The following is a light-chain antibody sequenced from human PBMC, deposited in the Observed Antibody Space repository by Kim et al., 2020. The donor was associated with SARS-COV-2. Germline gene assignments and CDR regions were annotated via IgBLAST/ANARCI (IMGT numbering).Light chain of an antibody. CDR2: GAS. Sequence: VSVGYIVTITCRVSQDNRNDLGWYQHNPGGAPKRRIYGASSLQSGVPSRFSGSGSGTKFTLTISSVQPEDFATYFCLQHSTYPITFGQGTRLEIK. V-gene: IGKV1-17*01. CDR3: LQHSTYPIT. CDR1: QDNRND. J-gene: IGKJ5*01.